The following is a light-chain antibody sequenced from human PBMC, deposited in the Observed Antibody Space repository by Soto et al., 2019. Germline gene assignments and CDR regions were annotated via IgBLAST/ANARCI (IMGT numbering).Light chain of an antibody. CDR2: EVS. J-gene: IGLJ3*02. V-gene: IGLV2-14*01. CDR1: SSDIGSYKY. CDR3: SSCTTSNTWV. Sequence: QSALTQPASVSGSPGQSITISCTGTSSDIGSYKYVSCHQQHPGKAPKLILYEVSDRPSGVSNRFSGYKSGNTASLIISGLQAEDEADYYCSSCTTSNTWVFGGGTKVTVL.